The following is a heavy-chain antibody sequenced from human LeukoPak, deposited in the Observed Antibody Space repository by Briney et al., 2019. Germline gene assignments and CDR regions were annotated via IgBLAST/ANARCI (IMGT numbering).Heavy chain of an antibody. Sequence: ASVKVSCKASGGTFNNFVISWVRQAPGQGLELMGGIIPIFGTTHYAQKFQGRVTISADKSTRTAYMELSSLRSEDTAVYYCARVLNFWSGYYDAFDIWGQGTMVTVSS. J-gene: IGHJ3*02. D-gene: IGHD3-3*01. CDR1: GGTFNNFV. CDR2: IIPIFGTT. V-gene: IGHV1-69*06. CDR3: ARVLNFWSGYYDAFDI.